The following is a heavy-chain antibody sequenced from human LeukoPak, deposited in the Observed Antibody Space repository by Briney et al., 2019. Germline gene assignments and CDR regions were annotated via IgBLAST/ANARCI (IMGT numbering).Heavy chain of an antibody. CDR3: VRVKGSYFDY. D-gene: IGHD2-15*01. CDR2: ISASGSAI. CDR1: GFPLSSYS. V-gene: IGHV3-48*01. J-gene: IGHJ4*02. Sequence: GGSLRLSCTASGFPLSSYSMNWIRQAPGKGLEWISYISASGSAIYYVDSVNGRVTVSRDNDRNSLFLQMDSPRAEDTAVYYCVRVKGSYFDYWGPGTLVTVSS.